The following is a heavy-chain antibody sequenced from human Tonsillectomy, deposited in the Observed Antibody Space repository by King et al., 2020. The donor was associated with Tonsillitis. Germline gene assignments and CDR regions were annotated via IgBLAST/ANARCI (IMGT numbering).Heavy chain of an antibody. D-gene: IGHD6-19*01. CDR3: ARDEAYSSFDY. Sequence: QLVQSGGGLVQPGGSLKLSCAASEFTFSSSWMTWVRQAPGKGLQWVATIKPDGSEKYYADSVKGRFTVSRDNAKNSLDLQMNSLRSEVTALYYCARDEAYSSFDYWGQGTLVTVSS. CDR1: EFTFSSSW. J-gene: IGHJ4*02. CDR2: IKPDGSEK. V-gene: IGHV3-7*04.